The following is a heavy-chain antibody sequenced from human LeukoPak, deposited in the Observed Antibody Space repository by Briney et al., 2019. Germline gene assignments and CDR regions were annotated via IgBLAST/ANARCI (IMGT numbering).Heavy chain of an antibody. V-gene: IGHV3-74*01. CDR2: ISSDGSTT. J-gene: IGHJ3*02. CDR3: SRDTADDAFDI. CDR1: GFTFSSYW. Sequence: PGGSLRLSCAASGFTFSSYWMHWVRQAPGKGLVWVSRISSDGSTTSYADSVKGRFTISRDNAKNTLYLQMNSLRAEDTAVYYCSRDTADDAFDIWGQGTMVTVSS.